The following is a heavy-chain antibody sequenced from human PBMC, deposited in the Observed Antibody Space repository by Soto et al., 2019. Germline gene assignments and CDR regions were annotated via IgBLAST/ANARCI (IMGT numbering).Heavy chain of an antibody. V-gene: IGHV4-4*07. D-gene: IGHD3-10*01. J-gene: IGHJ4*02. CDR2: IYTSGAT. CDR1: GSSFSNFY. CDR3: ARGGIQLSYAFDY. Sequence: SETLYLTCSVSGSSFSNFYWSWIRQPAGKGLEWIGRIYTSGATSYNPSLKSRVRMSVDTSQSQMSLSLTSVTAADTAVYYCARGGIQLSYAFDYWGQGILVTVSS.